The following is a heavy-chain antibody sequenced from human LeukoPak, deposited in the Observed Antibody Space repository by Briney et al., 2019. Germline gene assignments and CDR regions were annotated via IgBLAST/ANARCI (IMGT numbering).Heavy chain of an antibody. V-gene: IGHV1-2*02. D-gene: IGHD5-12*01. CDR1: GYTFTGYY. J-gene: IGHJ5*02. CDR2: INPNSGGT. Sequence: ASVKVSCKASGYTFTGYYMHWVRQAPGQGLEWMGWINPNSGGTNYAQKFQGRVTMTRDTSISTAYMELSRLRSDDTAVYYCARLKEYSGYEWFDPWGQGPLVTVSS. CDR3: ARLKEYSGYEWFDP.